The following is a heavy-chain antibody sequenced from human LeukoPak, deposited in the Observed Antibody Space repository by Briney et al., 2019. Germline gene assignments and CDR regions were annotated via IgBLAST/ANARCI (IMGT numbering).Heavy chain of an antibody. V-gene: IGHV3-33*01. CDR1: GFTFSSYG. D-gene: IGHD2/OR15-2a*01. CDR2: IWYDGSNK. J-gene: IGHJ4*02. Sequence: GGSLRLSCAASGFTFSSYGMHWVRQAPGKGLEWVAVIWYDGSNKYYADSVKGRFTISRDNSKNTLYLQMNSLRAEDTAVYYCARDSFNAPWGQLGYYLDYWGQGTLVTVSS. CDR3: ARDSFNAPWGQLGYYLDY.